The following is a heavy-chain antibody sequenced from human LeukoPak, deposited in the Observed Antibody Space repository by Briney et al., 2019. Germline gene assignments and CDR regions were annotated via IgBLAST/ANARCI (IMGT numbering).Heavy chain of an antibody. CDR3: ARGRYYDSSGYYNFFDP. J-gene: IGHJ5*02. Sequence: GGSLRLSCAASGFTFSDYNMNWVRQAPGEGLEWVSYISYTSGTISYADSVKGRFTTSRDNAENSLYLQMNNLRAEDTAVYYSARGRYYDSSGYYNFFDPWGQGTLVTVSS. CDR1: GFTFSDYN. V-gene: IGHV3-48*01. D-gene: IGHD3-22*01. CDR2: ISYTSGTI.